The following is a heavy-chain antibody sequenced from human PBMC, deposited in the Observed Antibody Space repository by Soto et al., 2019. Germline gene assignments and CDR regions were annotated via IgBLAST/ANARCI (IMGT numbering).Heavy chain of an antibody. D-gene: IGHD2-2*01. CDR3: ARDDGVVPAAIDY. J-gene: IGHJ4*02. V-gene: IGHV3-21*01. CDR1: GFTFSSYS. CDR2: ISSSSSYI. Sequence: GGSLRLSCAASGFTFSSYSMNWVRQAPGKGLEWVSSISSSSSYIYYADSVKGRFTISRDNAKNSLYLQMNSLRAEDTAVYYCARDDGVVPAAIDYWGQGTLVTVSS.